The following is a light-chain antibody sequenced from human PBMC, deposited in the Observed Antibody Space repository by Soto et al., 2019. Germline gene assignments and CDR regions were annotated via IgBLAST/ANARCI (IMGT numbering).Light chain of an antibody. Sequence: EIQMTQSPSTLSASVGDRVTITCRASQSISSWLAWYQQKPGKAPKLLIYDASSLEGGVPSRFSGSGSGTEFTLTISSLQPDDFATYYCQQYNSYPWTFGQGTKVEIK. CDR1: QSISSW. J-gene: IGKJ1*01. CDR3: QQYNSYPWT. V-gene: IGKV1-5*01. CDR2: DAS.